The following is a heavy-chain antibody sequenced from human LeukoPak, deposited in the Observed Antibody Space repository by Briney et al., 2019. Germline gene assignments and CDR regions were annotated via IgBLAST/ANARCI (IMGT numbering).Heavy chain of an antibody. CDR2: ISYDGSNK. Sequence: PGGSLRLSCAASGFTFSSYAMHWVRQAPGKGLEWVAVISYDGSNKYYADSVKGRFTISRDNSKNTLYLQMNSLRAEDTAVYYCARGGAPDTGIAVANWFDPWGQGTLVTVSS. CDR3: ARGGAPDTGIAVANWFDP. CDR1: GFTFSSYA. D-gene: IGHD6-19*01. J-gene: IGHJ5*02. V-gene: IGHV3-30-3*01.